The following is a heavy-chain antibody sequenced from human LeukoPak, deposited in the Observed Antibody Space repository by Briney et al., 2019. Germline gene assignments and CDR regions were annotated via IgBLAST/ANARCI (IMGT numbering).Heavy chain of an antibody. CDR2: IYGGGST. J-gene: IGHJ4*02. Sequence: SGGSLRLSCAASGFTVSSNYMTWVRQAPGKGLEWVSVIYGGGSTYYADSVKGRFTISRDNSKNTLYIQMNSLRADDTAVYYCANGVVIATAGAYFEYWGQGTLVTVSS. V-gene: IGHV3-53*01. D-gene: IGHD6-13*01. CDR1: GFTVSSNY. CDR3: ANGVVIATAGAYFEY.